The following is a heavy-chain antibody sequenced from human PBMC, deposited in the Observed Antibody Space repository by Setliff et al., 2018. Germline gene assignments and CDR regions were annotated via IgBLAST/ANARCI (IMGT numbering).Heavy chain of an antibody. CDR3: ARGLSKRDY. CDR2: INHSGST. V-gene: IGHV4-34*01. CDR1: GGSIGHYY. J-gene: IGHJ4*02. Sequence: SETLSLTCIVSGGSIGHYYWNWIRQRPGKGLEWIGEINHSGSTNYNPSLKSRVTISVDTSKNQFSLKLSSVTAADTAVYYCARGLSKRDYWGQGTLVTVSS.